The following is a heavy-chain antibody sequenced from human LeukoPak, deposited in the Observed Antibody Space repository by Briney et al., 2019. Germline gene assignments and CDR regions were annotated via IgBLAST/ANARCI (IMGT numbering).Heavy chain of an antibody. J-gene: IGHJ4*02. CDR3: ARDLRAYYSSSWYNPWARIGPAVDY. V-gene: IGHV1-18*01. Sequence: ASVKVSCKASGYTFTSYGISWVRQAPGQGLEWMGWISAYNGNTNYAQKLQGRVTMTTDTSTSTAYMELRSLRSDDTAVYYCARDLRAYYSSSWYNPWARIGPAVDYWGQGTLVTVSS. D-gene: IGHD6-13*01. CDR2: ISAYNGNT. CDR1: GYTFTSYG.